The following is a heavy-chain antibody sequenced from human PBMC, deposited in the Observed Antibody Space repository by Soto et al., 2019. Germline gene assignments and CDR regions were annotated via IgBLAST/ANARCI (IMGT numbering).Heavy chain of an antibody. CDR3: SRGDREDTGVGIGARPREYGMDV. V-gene: IGHV3-30-3*01. CDR1: GFTFSIYA. Sequence: QVQLVESGGGVVQPGRSLRLSCAASGFTFSIYAMHWVRQAPGKGLEWVAVISYDGARKAYANSVKGRFTISRDTSKNTLYLQINSLRVEDTAAYYCSRGDREDTGVGIGARPREYGMDVWGRGTTVTVSS. D-gene: IGHD2-15*01. CDR2: ISYDGARK. J-gene: IGHJ6*02.